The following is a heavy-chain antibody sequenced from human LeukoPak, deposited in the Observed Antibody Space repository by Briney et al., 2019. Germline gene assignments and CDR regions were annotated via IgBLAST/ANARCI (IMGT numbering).Heavy chain of an antibody. Sequence: GGSLRLSCAASGFTFSSSAMTWVRQAPGEGLEWVSLISGSGDSTYYADSLKGRFTISRDNSKNTLYLQVNSLRAEDTAVYYCAKAEGSGTNGYWGQGTLVTVSS. CDR1: GFTFSSSA. J-gene: IGHJ4*02. CDR2: ISGSGDST. CDR3: AKAEGSGTNGY. D-gene: IGHD1-14*01. V-gene: IGHV3-23*01.